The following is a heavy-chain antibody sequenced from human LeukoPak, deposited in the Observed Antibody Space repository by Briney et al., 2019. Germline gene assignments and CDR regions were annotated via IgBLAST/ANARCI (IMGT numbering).Heavy chain of an antibody. D-gene: IGHD3-10*01. Sequence: SETLSLTCAVYGGSFSGYYWSWIRQPPGKGLEWIGEINHSGSTNYNPSLKSRVTISVDTSKNQFSLKLSSVTAADTAVYYCARVRAELGRGRPGYHYWGQGTLVTVSS. CDR1: GGSFSGYY. J-gene: IGHJ4*02. CDR2: INHSGST. V-gene: IGHV4-34*01. CDR3: ARVRAELGRGRPGYHY.